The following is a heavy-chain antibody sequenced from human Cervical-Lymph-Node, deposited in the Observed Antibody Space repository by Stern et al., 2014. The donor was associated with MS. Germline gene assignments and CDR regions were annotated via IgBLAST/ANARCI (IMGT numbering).Heavy chain of an antibody. CDR1: GFTFRNAW. CDR2: INRKSDGGTT. D-gene: IGHD1-26*01. V-gene: IGHV3-15*01. Sequence: EVKLEESGGGLVKPGGSLRLSCSAAGFTFRNAWMSWVRQAPGKGLEWVGRINRKSDGGTTDYAAPVRGRFTISRDDSKNTLYLQMSSLKTEGTAVYSCTTNIVGGDYWGQGTLVTVSS. J-gene: IGHJ4*02. CDR3: TTNIVGGDY.